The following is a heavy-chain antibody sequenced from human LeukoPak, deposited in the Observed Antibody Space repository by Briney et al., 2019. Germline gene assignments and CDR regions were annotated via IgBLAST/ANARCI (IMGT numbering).Heavy chain of an antibody. J-gene: IGHJ4*02. V-gene: IGHV3-48*03. Sequence: GGSLRLSCAASGFTLSSYEMNWVRQAPGKGLEWVSYISSSGSTIYYADSVKGRFTISRDNAKNSLYLQMNSLRAEDTAVYYCARGLTEYYYDSSGYSYWGQGTLVTVSS. CDR1: GFTLSSYE. CDR3: ARGLTEYYYDSSGYSY. CDR2: ISSSGSTI. D-gene: IGHD3-22*01.